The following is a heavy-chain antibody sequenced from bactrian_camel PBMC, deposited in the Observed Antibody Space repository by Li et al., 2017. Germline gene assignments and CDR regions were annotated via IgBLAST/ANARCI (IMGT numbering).Heavy chain of an antibody. CDR1: GYTSTIYC. CDR3: VAGPTIVGTEVSGADFAY. D-gene: IGHD2*01. V-gene: IGHV3S53*01. CDR2: IDSDGST. J-gene: IGHJ6*01. Sequence: HVQLVESGGGSVQAGGSLRLSCEASGYTSTIYCMGWFRQAPGKEREGVAAIDSDGSTSYADSVKGRFTISRDNAKNTLYLQLNSLKTEDTAIYYCVAGPTIVGTEVSGADFAYWGQGTQVT.